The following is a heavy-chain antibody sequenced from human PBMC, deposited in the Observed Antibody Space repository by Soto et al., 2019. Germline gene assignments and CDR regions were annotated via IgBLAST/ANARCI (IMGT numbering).Heavy chain of an antibody. CDR1: GFSFRTYG. V-gene: IGHV3-30*03. CDR3: ACGWNYFDY. D-gene: IGHD6-19*01. Sequence: QVQLVESGGGVVQPGTSLRLSCAASGFSFRTYGMHWVRQAPGKGLEWVALISYDGSSKYYADSVKGRLTISRDNSKNTLYLQLNSLRVEDTAIYYCACGWNYFDYWGQGTLVTVSS. CDR2: ISYDGSSK. J-gene: IGHJ4*02.